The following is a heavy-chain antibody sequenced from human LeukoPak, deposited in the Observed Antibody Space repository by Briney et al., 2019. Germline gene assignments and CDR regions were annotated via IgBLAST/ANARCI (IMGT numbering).Heavy chain of an antibody. CDR1: GFTFSSYS. D-gene: IGHD2-21*01. J-gene: IGHJ4*02. V-gene: IGHV3-21*01. Sequence: GSLRLSCAASGFTFSSYSMNWVRQAPGKGLEWVSSISSSSSYIYYADSVKGRFTISRDNAKNSLYLQMNSLRAEDTAVYYCARDGEPTGYFDYWGQGTLVTVSS. CDR2: ISSSSSYI. CDR3: ARDGEPTGYFDY.